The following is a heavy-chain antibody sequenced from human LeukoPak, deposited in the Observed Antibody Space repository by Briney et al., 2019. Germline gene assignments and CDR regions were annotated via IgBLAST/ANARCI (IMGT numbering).Heavy chain of an antibody. J-gene: IGHJ4*02. CDR3: ARGPPNWGMVGY. CDR2: MKSNNGHT. Sequence: ASVKVSCKASGYTFTSFDFNWVRQATGQGLEWMGWMKSNNGHTGYAQKFQGRVTMTRDTSISTAYMELSSLTFEDTAVYYCARGPPNWGMVGYWGQETLVTVSS. D-gene: IGHD7-27*01. V-gene: IGHV1-8*01. CDR1: GYTFTSFD.